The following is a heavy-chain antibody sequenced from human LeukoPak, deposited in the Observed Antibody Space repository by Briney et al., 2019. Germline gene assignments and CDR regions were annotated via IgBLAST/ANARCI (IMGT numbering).Heavy chain of an antibody. Sequence: ASVKVSCKASGYTFTSYYMHWVRQAPGQGLEWMRIINPSGGSTSYAQKFQGRVTMTRDTSTSTAYMELSSLRSEDTAVYYCARDGPSRDGYNRDWGQGTLVTVSS. D-gene: IGHD5-24*01. J-gene: IGHJ4*02. V-gene: IGHV1-46*01. CDR3: ARDGPSRDGYNRD. CDR2: INPSGGST. CDR1: GYTFTSYY.